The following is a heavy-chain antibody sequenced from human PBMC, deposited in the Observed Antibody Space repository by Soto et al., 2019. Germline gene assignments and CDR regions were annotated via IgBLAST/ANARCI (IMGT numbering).Heavy chain of an antibody. D-gene: IGHD5-12*01. CDR1: GATYSNSA. Sequence: QVQLVQSGAEVKKPGSSVKVSCKASGATYSNSAISWVRQAPGQGLEWMGGINPILGIPDYAHKFQGRVTITADESTNTVYMDLGSLRSEDTALYFCARGGVDVVATSAFDYWGQGTLVTASS. CDR2: INPILGIP. CDR3: ARGGVDVVATSAFDY. J-gene: IGHJ4*02. V-gene: IGHV1-69*10.